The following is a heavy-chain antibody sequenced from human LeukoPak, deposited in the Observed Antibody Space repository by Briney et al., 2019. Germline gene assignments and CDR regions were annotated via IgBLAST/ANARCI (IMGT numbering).Heavy chain of an antibody. Sequence: SETLSLTCTVSGGSISSSSYYWGWIRQPPGKGLEWIGSIYYSGSTYYNPSLKSRVTISVDTSKNQFSLKLSSVTAADTAVYSCASHGGGGFDYWGQGTLVTVSS. CDR2: IYYSGST. CDR3: ASHGGGGFDY. CDR1: GGSISSSSYY. J-gene: IGHJ4*02. V-gene: IGHV4-39*01. D-gene: IGHD2-15*01.